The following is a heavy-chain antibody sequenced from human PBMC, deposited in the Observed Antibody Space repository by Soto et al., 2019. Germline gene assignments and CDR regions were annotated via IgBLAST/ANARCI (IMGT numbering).Heavy chain of an antibody. J-gene: IGHJ4*02. CDR1: GFTFSSYG. D-gene: IGHD3-9*01. Sequence: GGSLRLSCAASGFTFSSYGMHWVRQAPGKGLEWVAVISYAGSNKYYADSVKGRFTISRDNSKNTLYLQMNSLRAEDTAVYYCAKDYYDILTGREYFDYWGQGTLVTVSS. V-gene: IGHV3-30*18. CDR3: AKDYYDILTGREYFDY. CDR2: ISYAGSNK.